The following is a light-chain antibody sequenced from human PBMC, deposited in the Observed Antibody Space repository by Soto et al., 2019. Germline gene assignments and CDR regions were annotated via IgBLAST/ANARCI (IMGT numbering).Light chain of an antibody. CDR2: DAS. J-gene: IGKJ4*02. V-gene: IGKV3-11*01. CDR3: HQCGNWPLT. CDR1: QSVTTY. Sequence: EIVLTQSPATLSLSPGERATLSCRASQSVTTYFAWYQQKPGQAPRLLIYDASNRATGIPARCSGSGSGTDFTLTISSLEPEDFAVYYCHQCGNWPLTFGGGTKVEIK.